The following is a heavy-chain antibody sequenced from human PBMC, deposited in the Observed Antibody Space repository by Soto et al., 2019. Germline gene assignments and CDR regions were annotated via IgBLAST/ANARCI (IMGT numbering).Heavy chain of an antibody. D-gene: IGHD1-1*01. CDR2: ISAHNGNT. CDR3: ARGRYGAY. CDR1: GYAFTTYG. J-gene: IGHJ4*02. V-gene: IGHV1-18*01. Sequence: QVHLVQSGAEVKKPGASVKVSCKGSGYAFTTYGITWVRQAPGQGLEWMGWISAHNGNTNYAQKLQGRVTVTRDTSTSTAYMELRSLRSDDTAVYYCARGRYGAYWGSGHLVTVSS.